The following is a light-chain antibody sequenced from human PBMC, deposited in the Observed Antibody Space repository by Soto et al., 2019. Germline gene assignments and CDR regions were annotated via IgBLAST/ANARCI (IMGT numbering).Light chain of an antibody. V-gene: IGLV2-11*01. CDR1: SSDVGDYNY. CDR3: CSYAGTYTVV. Sequence: QSVLTQPRSVSGSPGQSVTISCTGTSSDVGDYNYVSLYQQHPGQAPKFIIYEVSKRPSGVPDRFSGSKSGNTASLTISGLQAEDEADYDCCSYAGTYTVVFGGGTKLTVL. CDR2: EVS. J-gene: IGLJ2*01.